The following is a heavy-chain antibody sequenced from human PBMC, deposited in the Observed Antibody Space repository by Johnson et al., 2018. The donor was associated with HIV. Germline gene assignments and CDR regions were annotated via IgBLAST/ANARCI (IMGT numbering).Heavy chain of an antibody. CDR2: INSDGSST. CDR1: GFTFSGFW. CDR3: ARVGVGGTYYYDSSGRAGGAFDI. V-gene: IGHV3-74*01. J-gene: IGHJ3*02. Sequence: VQLVESGGGLVQPGGSLRLSCADSGFTFSGFWMHWVRQAPGKGLVWVSRINSDGSSTSYADSVTGRFTISRDNAKNTLYLQMNSLSAEDTAVYYCARVGVGGTYYYDSSGRAGGAFDIWGQGTMVTVSS. D-gene: IGHD3-22*01.